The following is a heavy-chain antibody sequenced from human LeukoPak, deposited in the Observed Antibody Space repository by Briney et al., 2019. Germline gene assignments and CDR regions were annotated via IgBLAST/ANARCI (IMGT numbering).Heavy chain of an antibody. V-gene: IGHV3-21*01. Sequence: PGGSLRLSCAASGFTFSSYSMNWVRQAPGKGLEWVSSITSSSIHTFYADSVRGRFTISRDNAKKSMYLQTNSLRAEDTAVYYCARGRDGYNLIDAFDIWGQGTMVTVSS. CDR3: ARGRDGYNLIDAFDI. CDR2: ITSSSIHT. D-gene: IGHD5-24*01. CDR1: GFTFSSYS. J-gene: IGHJ3*02.